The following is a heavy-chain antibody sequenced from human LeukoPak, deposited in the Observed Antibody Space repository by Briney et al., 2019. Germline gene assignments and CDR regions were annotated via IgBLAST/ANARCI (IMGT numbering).Heavy chain of an antibody. V-gene: IGHV1-8*01. CDR3: ARDYGSRSYRFDY. J-gene: IGHJ4*02. CDR1: GYTFTSYE. D-gene: IGHD3-10*01. CDR2: MNPNSGNT. Sequence: ASVKVSCKASGYTFTSYEINWVRQATGQGPEWMGWMNPNSGNTGYAQKFQGRVTMTRNTSISTAYMELSSLRSEDTAVYYCARDYGSRSYRFDYWGQGTLVTVSS.